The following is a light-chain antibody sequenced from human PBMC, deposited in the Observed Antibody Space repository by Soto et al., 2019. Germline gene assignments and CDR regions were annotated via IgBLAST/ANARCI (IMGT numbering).Light chain of an antibody. CDR2: RNN. J-gene: IGLJ1*01. CDR3: VSWDDSLSGLV. CDR1: SSNIGSNY. V-gene: IGLV1-47*01. Sequence: QSVLTQPPSASGTPGQRVNISCSGSSSNIGSNYVYWYRQFPGTAPKLLIQRNNQRPSGVPARFSGSKSGTSASLAISGLRSEDEADYYCVSWDDSLSGLVFGTGNKLTVL.